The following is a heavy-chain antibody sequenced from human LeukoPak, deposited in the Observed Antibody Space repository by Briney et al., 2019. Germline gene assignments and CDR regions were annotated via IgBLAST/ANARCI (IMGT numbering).Heavy chain of an antibody. CDR2: IRYDGSNK. V-gene: IGHV3-30*02. CDR3: ARDSSGSYYTPDY. CDR1: GFTFSSYG. D-gene: IGHD1-26*01. Sequence: GGSLRLSCAASGFTFSSYGMHWVRQAPGKGLEWVAFIRYDGSNKYYADSVKGRFTISRDNSKNTLYLQMNSLRAEDTAVYYCARDSSGSYYTPDYWGQGTLVTVSS. J-gene: IGHJ4*02.